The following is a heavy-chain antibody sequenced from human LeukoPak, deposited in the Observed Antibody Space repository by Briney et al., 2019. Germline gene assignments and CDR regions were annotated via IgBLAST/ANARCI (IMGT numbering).Heavy chain of an antibody. D-gene: IGHD6-13*01. CDR3: ARRRLYSSSWYAPGYYYYMDV. J-gene: IGHJ6*03. Sequence: GGSLRLSCAASGFTFSSYWMSWVRQAPGKGLEWVANIKQDGSEKYYVDSVKGRFTISRDNAKNSLYLQMNSLRAEDTAVYYCARRRLYSSSWYAPGYYYYMDVWGKGTTVTISS. CDR1: GFTFSSYW. V-gene: IGHV3-7*01. CDR2: IKQDGSEK.